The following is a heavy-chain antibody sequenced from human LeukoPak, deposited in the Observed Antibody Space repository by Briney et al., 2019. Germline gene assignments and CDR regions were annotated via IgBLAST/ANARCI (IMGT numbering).Heavy chain of an antibody. CDR1: GASISSDNW. D-gene: IGHD4-17*01. CDR2: IYHSGST. V-gene: IGHV4-4*02. CDR3: ARGDGDYFYYFNV. J-gene: IGHJ2*01. Sequence: SETLSLTCTVSGASISSDNWWSWVRQPPGKGLEWIGEIYHSGSTNYNPSLKSRVTISIDKSKNHFSLKLTPVTAADTAVYYCARGDGDYFYYFNVWGRGTLVTVSS.